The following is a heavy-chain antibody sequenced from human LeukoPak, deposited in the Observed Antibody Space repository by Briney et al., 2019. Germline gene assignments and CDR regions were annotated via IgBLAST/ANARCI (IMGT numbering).Heavy chain of an antibody. CDR2: ISGSGTGT. CDR3: AKGPHFDFWTGYHNYFDP. J-gene: IGHJ5*02. Sequence: GGSLRLSCAASGFTFSTYAMARVRQIPGKGLEWVSGISGSGTGTYYADSVKGRFIISRDNSRDTLFLQADNVRVEDTATYYCAKGPHFDFWTGYHNYFDPWGQGTLVTVSS. CDR1: GFTFSTYA. V-gene: IGHV3-23*01. D-gene: IGHD3/OR15-3a*01.